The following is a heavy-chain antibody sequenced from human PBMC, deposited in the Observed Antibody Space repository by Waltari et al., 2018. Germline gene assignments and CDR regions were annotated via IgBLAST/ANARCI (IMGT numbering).Heavy chain of an antibody. CDR2: INPSGGST. D-gene: IGHD3-3*01. CDR3: AALIYDFWSGYYY. Sequence: RQAPGQGLEWMGIINPSGGSTSYAQKFQGRVTMTRDTSTSTVYMELSSLRSEDTAVYYCAALIYDFWSGYYYWGQGTLVTVSS. J-gene: IGHJ4*02. V-gene: IGHV1-46*01.